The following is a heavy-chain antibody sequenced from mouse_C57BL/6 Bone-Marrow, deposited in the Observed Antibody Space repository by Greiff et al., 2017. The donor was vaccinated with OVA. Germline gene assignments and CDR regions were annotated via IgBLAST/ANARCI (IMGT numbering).Heavy chain of an antibody. CDR1: GFTFSSYG. Sequence: EVKLQESGGDLVKPGGSLKLSCAASGFTFSSYGMSWVRQTPDKRLEWVATISSGGSYTYYTDNVKGRFTLSRDNAQNTLYLQMSSLKSEDTAMYYCAREWAYYYGSSLAWFAYWGQGTLVTVSA. V-gene: IGHV5-6*01. J-gene: IGHJ3*01. CDR2: ISSGGSYT. CDR3: AREWAYYYGSSLAWFAY. D-gene: IGHD1-1*01.